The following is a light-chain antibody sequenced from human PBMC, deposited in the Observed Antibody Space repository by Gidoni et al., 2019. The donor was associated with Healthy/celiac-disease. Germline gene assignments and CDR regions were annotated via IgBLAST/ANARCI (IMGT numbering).Light chain of an antibody. CDR3: PQSYSTPLFT. V-gene: IGKV1-39*01. CDR1: QSISSY. Sequence: DIQMTQSPSSLSASVGDRVTITCRASQSISSYLNWYQQKPGKAPKLLIYAASSLQSGVPSRFSGSGSGTDFTLTISSLQPEDFATYYCPQSYSTPLFTFXPXTKVDIK. J-gene: IGKJ3*01. CDR2: AAS.